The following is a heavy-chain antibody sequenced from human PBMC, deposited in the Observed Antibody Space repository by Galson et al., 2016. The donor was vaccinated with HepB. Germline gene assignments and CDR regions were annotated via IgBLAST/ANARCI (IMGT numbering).Heavy chain of an antibody. Sequence: SVKVSCKASGYSFIRFGITWVRQAPGQGLEWMGWISGYNGDTNYPQKFQDRVTMTTDTSTSTAYLELRSLRSDDTAVYYCARAVAATGSIWFDPWGQGSLVTVSS. CDR1: GYSFIRFG. CDR2: ISGYNGDT. CDR3: ARAVAATGSIWFDP. J-gene: IGHJ5*02. V-gene: IGHV1-18*01. D-gene: IGHD6-13*01.